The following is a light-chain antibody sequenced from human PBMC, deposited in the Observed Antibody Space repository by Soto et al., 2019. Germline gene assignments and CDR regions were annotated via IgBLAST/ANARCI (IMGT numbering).Light chain of an antibody. J-gene: IGKJ4*01. CDR3: QQYNSYSLT. CDR2: DVS. V-gene: IGKV1-5*01. Sequence: DIQMTQSPSTLSASIGDRVTITCRASQSISSWLAWYQQKPGKATKLLIYDVSSLESGVPSRFSGSGSGTEFSLTISSLQPDDFATYYCQQYNSYSLTFGGGTKVEIK. CDR1: QSISSW.